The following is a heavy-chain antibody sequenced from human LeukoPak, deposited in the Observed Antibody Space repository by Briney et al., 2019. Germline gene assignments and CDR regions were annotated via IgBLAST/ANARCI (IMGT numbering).Heavy chain of an antibody. V-gene: IGHV4-39*07. CDR1: GGSISSSSYY. Sequence: SETLSLTCTVSGGSISSSSYYWGWIRQPPGKGLEWIGSIYYSGSTYYNPSLESRVTISIDTSKNQFSLKLRSVTAADTAFYHCARVAIPVAGRFDCWGQGTLVTVSS. CDR3: ARVAIPVAGRFDC. D-gene: IGHD6-19*01. CDR2: IYYSGST. J-gene: IGHJ4*02.